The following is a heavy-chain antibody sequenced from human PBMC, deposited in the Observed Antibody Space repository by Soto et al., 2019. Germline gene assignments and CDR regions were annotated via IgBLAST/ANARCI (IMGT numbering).Heavy chain of an antibody. Sequence: RGESLKISCKGSGYSFANYWIAWVRQMPGKGLEWMGIIYCGDSDTGYPRYSPSFQGQVTISVDKSISTAYLQWSSLKASDTAMYYCARRAEIYDWFDPWGQGTLVTVSS. D-gene: IGHD3-16*01. CDR1: GYSFANYW. CDR2: IYCGDSDTGYP. V-gene: IGHV5-51*01. CDR3: ARRAEIYDWFDP. J-gene: IGHJ5*02.